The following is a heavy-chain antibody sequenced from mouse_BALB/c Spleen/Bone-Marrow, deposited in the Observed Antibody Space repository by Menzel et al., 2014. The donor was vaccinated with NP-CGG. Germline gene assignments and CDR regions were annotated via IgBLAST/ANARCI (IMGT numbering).Heavy chain of an antibody. J-gene: IGHJ2*01. V-gene: IGHV5-17*02. CDR2: ISSVCSTI. CDR1: GFTFSSFG. Sequence: EVMLVESGGGLVQPGGSRKLSCAASGFTFSSFGMHWVRQTPEKGLEWVAYISSVCSTIYYADTVKGRFTISRDNPKNTLFLQVTSLRSEDTAMYYCTRGGNWDDFDYWGQGTTLTVSS. CDR3: TRGGNWDDFDY. D-gene: IGHD4-1*01.